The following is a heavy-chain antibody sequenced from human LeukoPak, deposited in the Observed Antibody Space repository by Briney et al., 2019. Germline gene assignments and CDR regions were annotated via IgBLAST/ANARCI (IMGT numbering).Heavy chain of an antibody. J-gene: IGHJ3*02. CDR1: GGSFSGYY. CDR2: INHSGST. Sequence: SETLSLTCAVYGGSFSGYYWSWIRQPPGKGLEWIGEINHSGSTNYNPSLKSRVTISVDTSKNQFSLKLSSVTAADTAVYYCARRGNYYDILTGYYNARRGAFDIWGQGTMVTVSS. CDR3: ARRGNYYDILTGYYNARRGAFDI. D-gene: IGHD3-9*01. V-gene: IGHV4-34*01.